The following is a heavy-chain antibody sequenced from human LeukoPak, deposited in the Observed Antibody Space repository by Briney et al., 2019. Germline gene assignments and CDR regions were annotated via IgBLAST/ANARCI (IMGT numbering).Heavy chain of an antibody. Sequence: ASVKVSCKASGYTFNSYGISWVRQAPGQGLEWMGWISAYNGNTNYAQKLQGRVTMTTDTSTSTAYMELRSLRSDDTAVYYCARDQECRPGGAFDIWGQGTMVTVSS. CDR2: ISAYNGNT. CDR3: ARDQECRPGGAFDI. D-gene: IGHD3-10*01. J-gene: IGHJ3*02. CDR1: GYTFNSYG. V-gene: IGHV1-18*01.